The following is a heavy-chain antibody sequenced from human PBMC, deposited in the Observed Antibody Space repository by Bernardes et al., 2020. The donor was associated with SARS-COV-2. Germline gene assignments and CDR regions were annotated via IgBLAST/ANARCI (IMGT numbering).Heavy chain of an antibody. CDR3: ARETGYCDDTKCYSRVWFDP. D-gene: IGHD2-2*03. CDR2: ISANKGNT. CDR1: GDTFTNSV. V-gene: IGHV1-18*01. J-gene: IGHJ5*02. Sequence: ASVKVSCKASGDTFTNSVINWVRQAPGQGLEWMGWISANKGNTNYAQTFQGRVTMTIDTSTSTVYMEMRRLRSDDTAVYYCARETGYCDDTKCYSRVWFDPWGQGTTVTVSS.